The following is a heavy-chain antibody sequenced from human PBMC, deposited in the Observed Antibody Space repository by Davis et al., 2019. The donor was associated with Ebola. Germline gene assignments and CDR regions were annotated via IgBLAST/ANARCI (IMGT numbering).Heavy chain of an antibody. CDR3: AKPPMGVYAMDV. Sequence: MPSETLSLTCAVSSGSISDNNWWSWVRQSPGKGLEWIGEIYCDGSTNYNPSLQGRVIISLDWSTNQISLSLTSVTAADTAVYYCAKPPMGVYAMDVWGQGTTVTVSS. CDR1: SGSISDNNW. CDR2: IYCDGST. V-gene: IGHV4-4*02. D-gene: IGHD1-14*01. J-gene: IGHJ6*02.